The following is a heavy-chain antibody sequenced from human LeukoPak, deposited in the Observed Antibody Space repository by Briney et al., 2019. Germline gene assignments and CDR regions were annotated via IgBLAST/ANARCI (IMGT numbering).Heavy chain of an antibody. D-gene: IGHD5-18*01. J-gene: IGHJ4*02. CDR1: GFIFSNYW. V-gene: IGHV3-7*01. CDR3: ATHSGFRHDY. CDR2: MNEDGSHV. Sequence: PGGSLRLSCADSGFIFSNYWMSWVRQAPGKGLEWVANMNEDGSHVYYVGSVKGRFTISRDNARSSLYLQMNSLRAEDTAVYYCATHSGFRHDYWGQGTLVTVSS.